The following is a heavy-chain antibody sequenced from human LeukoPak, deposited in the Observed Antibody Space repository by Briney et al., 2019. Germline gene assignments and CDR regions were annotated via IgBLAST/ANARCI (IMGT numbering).Heavy chain of an antibody. D-gene: IGHD6-13*01. CDR1: GVSMSNHY. CDR3: ASRHGCSTWSGVFDF. CDR2: IYGSETT. J-gene: IGHJ4*02. Sequence: SETLSLTCTVSGVSMSNHYWSWIRQPPGKGLEWIGYIYGSETTNYNPSLKSRVTMSVDSSKNQFSLNLSSVTAADTALYYCASRHGCSTWSGVFDFWSRGTLVTVSS. V-gene: IGHV4-59*11.